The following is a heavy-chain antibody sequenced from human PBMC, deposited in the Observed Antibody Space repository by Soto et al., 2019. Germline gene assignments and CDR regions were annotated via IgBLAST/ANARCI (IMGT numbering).Heavy chain of an antibody. D-gene: IGHD2-21*02. V-gene: IGHV4-34*01. CDR2: INHSGST. CDR1: GGSFSGYY. CDR3: ARVIAYCGGDCYAYFDY. Sequence: SETLSLTCAVYGGSFSGYYWTWIRQPPGTGLEWIGEINHSGSTNYNPSLKSRVTISVDTSKNQFSLKLTSVTAADTAVYYCARVIAYCGGDCYAYFDYWGQGTLVTVSS. J-gene: IGHJ4*02.